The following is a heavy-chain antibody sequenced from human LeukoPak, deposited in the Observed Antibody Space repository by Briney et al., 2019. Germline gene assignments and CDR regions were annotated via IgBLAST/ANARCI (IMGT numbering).Heavy chain of an antibody. Sequence: GGSLRLSCAAPGFTFSSYGMHCVRQAPGKGLEWVAVISADGTEKYYVDSVKGRFTISRDNSKNTLYLQMNSLRAEDTAVYYCAKTWEVGAAWGQGTLVTVSS. CDR2: ISADGTEK. CDR3: AKTWEVGAA. D-gene: IGHD1-26*01. J-gene: IGHJ5*02. CDR1: GFTFSSYG. V-gene: IGHV3-30*18.